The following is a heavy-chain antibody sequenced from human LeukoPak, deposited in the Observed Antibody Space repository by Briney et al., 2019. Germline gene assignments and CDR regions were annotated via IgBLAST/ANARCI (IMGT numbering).Heavy chain of an antibody. V-gene: IGHV3-53*01. CDR2: IYSGGST. CDR3: AKNWGSGWYFDY. D-gene: IGHD6-19*01. CDR1: GFTVSSNY. Sequence: GGSLRLSCAASGFTVSSNYMSWVRQAPGKGLEWVSVIYSGGSTYYADSVKGRFTISRDKSKNTLYLQMNSLRAEDTAVYYCAKNWGSGWYFDYWGQGTLVTVSS. J-gene: IGHJ4*02.